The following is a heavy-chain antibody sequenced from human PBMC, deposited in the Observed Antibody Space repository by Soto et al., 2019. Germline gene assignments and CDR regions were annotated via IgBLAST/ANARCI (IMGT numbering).Heavy chain of an antibody. V-gene: IGHV1-24*01. Sequence: GASLKVSCKVSGYTLTELSMHWVRQAPGKGLEWMGGFDPEDGETIYAQKFQGRVTMTEDTSTDTAYMELSSLRSEDTAVYYCATSYDFWSGYPIYYYYGMDVWGQGTTVTVSS. CDR2: FDPEDGET. CDR1: GYTLTELS. D-gene: IGHD3-3*01. CDR3: ATSYDFWSGYPIYYYYGMDV. J-gene: IGHJ6*02.